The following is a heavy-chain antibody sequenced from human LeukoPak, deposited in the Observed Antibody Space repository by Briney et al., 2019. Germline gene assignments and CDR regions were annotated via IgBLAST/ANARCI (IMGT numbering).Heavy chain of an antibody. J-gene: IGHJ4*02. CDR3: ANIPSGYGGYERGYYFDY. D-gene: IGHD5-12*01. CDR2: MSGSGGDT. V-gene: IGHV3-23*01. Sequence: GGSLRLSCAASGFTFSSYAMSWVRQAPGKGLEWVSTMSGSGGDTYYADSVQGRFTISRDNSKNTLYLQMNSLRAEDTALYYCANIPSGYGGYERGYYFDYWGQGPWSPSPQ. CDR1: GFTFSSYA.